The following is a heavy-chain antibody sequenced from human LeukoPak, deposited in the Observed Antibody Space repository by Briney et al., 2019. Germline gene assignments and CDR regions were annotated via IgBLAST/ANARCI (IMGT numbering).Heavy chain of an antibody. Sequence: GGSLRLSCAASGNYWMHWVRQAPGKGLVWVSHINSDGSWTSYADSVKGRFTISKDNAKNMVYLQMNNLRAEDTAVYYCVSFYETYWGRGTLVTVSS. CDR2: INSDGSWT. V-gene: IGHV3-74*01. J-gene: IGHJ4*02. CDR1: GNYW. CDR3: VSFYETY. D-gene: IGHD2-2*01.